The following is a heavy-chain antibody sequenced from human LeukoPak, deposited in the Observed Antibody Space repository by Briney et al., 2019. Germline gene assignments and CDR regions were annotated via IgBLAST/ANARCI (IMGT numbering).Heavy chain of an antibody. V-gene: IGHV3-23*01. CDR1: GFTFSSYA. CDR3: AKAAYYDILTGYSTRGLFFDY. D-gene: IGHD3-9*01. CDR2: ISGYGGST. Sequence: PGGFLRLSCAASGFTFSSYAMSWVRQAPGKGLEWVSTISGYGGSTYYADSVKGRFTISRDNSKNTLFLQINSLRAEDTAVYYCAKAAYYDILTGYSTRGLFFDYWGQGTLVTVSS. J-gene: IGHJ4*02.